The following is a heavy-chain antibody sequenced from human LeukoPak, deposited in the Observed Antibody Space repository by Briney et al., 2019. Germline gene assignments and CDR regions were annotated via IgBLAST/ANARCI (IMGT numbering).Heavy chain of an antibody. CDR2: VSQSGST. CDR1: GYSLRNGYH. V-gene: IGHV4-38-2*02. Sequence: SETLSLTCTVSGYSLRNGYHWAWFRQPPGKGLEWIGSVSQSGSTYDNPSLKSRVTMSMDTSKNQFSVKMRAVTAADTAMYYCAKSGGYGLIDYWGQGTLVTVSS. D-gene: IGHD1-26*01. J-gene: IGHJ4*02. CDR3: AKSGGYGLIDY.